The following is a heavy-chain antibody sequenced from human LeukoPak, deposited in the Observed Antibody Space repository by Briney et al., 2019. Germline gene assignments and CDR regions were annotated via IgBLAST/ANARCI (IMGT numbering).Heavy chain of an antibody. CDR2: IYYSGST. CDR3: ARHAVTHYYFDY. CDR1: GDSNSSYY. J-gene: IGHJ4*02. D-gene: IGHD4-23*01. V-gene: IGHV4-59*08. Sequence: PSETLSLTCTVSGDSNSSYYWSWIRQPPGKGLEWIGFIYYSGSTSYNPSLKSRVTISVDTSKNQFSLNLSSVTVADTAVYYCARHAVTHYYFDYWGRGTLVTVSS.